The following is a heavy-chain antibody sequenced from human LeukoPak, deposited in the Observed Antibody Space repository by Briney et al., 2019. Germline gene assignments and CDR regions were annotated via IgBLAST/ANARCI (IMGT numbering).Heavy chain of an antibody. CDR2: IWYDGSNK. J-gene: IGHJ4*02. CDR3: ARDPSLDYYDSSGYWDY. CDR1: GFTFSSYG. D-gene: IGHD3-22*01. Sequence: GRSLRLSCAASGFTFSSYGMHWVRQAPGKGLEWVAVIWYDGSNKYYADSVKGRFTISRDNSKNTLYLQMNSLRAEDTAVYYCARDPSLDYYDSSGYWDYWGQGTLVTVSS. V-gene: IGHV3-33*01.